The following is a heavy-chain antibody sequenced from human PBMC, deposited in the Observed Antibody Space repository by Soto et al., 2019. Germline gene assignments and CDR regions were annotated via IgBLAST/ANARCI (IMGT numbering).Heavy chain of an antibody. CDR2: ISAYNGNT. CDR3: ARVSGQRLPLGEIYYYYYGMDV. Sequence: ASVKVSCKASGYTFINFGFSWVRQAPGQGLEWMGWISAYNGNTNYAQKLQGRVTMTTDTSTRTAYMELRSLRSDDTAVYYCARVSGQRLPLGEIYYYYYGMDVWGQGTTVTVSS. V-gene: IGHV1-18*01. CDR1: GYTFINFG. J-gene: IGHJ6*02. D-gene: IGHD2-21*02.